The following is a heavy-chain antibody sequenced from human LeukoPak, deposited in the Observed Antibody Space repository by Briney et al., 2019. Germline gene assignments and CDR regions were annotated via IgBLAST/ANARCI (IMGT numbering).Heavy chain of an antibody. D-gene: IGHD3-22*01. CDR3: ARLWAYYDSSGYRGGAFDI. Sequence: SETLSLTCTVSGGSISSYYWSWIRQPPGKGLEWIGYIYYSGSTNYNPSLKSRVTISVDTSKNQFSLKLSSVTAADTAVYYCARLWAYYDSSGYRGGAFDIWGQGTMVTVSS. V-gene: IGHV4-59*08. J-gene: IGHJ3*02. CDR1: GGSISSYY. CDR2: IYYSGST.